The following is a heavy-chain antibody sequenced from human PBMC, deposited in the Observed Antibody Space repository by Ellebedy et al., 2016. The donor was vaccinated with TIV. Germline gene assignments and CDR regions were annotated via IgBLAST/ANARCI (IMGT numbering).Heavy chain of an antibody. CDR3: ARTYCGGDCYSGEGFDY. D-gene: IGHD2-21*02. Sequence: PGGSLRLSCAASGFTFSSYAMHWVRQAPGKGLEWVAVISYDGSNKYYADSVKGRFTISRDNSKNTLYLQMNSLRAEDTAVYYCARTYCGGDCYSGEGFDYWGQGTLVTVSS. J-gene: IGHJ4*02. CDR1: GFTFSSYA. CDR2: ISYDGSNK. V-gene: IGHV3-30-3*01.